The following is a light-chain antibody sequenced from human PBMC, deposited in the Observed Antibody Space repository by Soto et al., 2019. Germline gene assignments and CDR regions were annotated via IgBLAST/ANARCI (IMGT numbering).Light chain of an antibody. CDR1: SSDVGAYTS. V-gene: IGLV2-14*01. CDR2: EVS. Sequence: QSALTQPASVSGSPGQSITISCTGTSSDVGAYTSVSWYQQHPGKAPKLMIYEVSNRPSGVSNRFSGSKSGNTASLTISGLQAEDEAHNYCSSYTSDNRSYVFGTGTKLTVL. J-gene: IGLJ1*01. CDR3: SSYTSDNRSYV.